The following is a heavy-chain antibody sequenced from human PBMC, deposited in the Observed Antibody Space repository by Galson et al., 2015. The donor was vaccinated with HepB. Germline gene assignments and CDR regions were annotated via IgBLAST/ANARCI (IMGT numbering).Heavy chain of an antibody. Sequence: QSGAEVKKPGESLKISCKGSGYSFTSYWIGWVRQMPGKGLEWMGIIYPGDSDTRYSPSFQGQVTISADKSISTAYLQWSSLKASDTAMYYCATSELGSGWYASFDYWGQGTLVTVSS. CDR3: ATSELGSGWYASFDY. CDR2: IYPGDSDT. D-gene: IGHD6-19*01. J-gene: IGHJ4*02. V-gene: IGHV5-51*01. CDR1: GYSFTSYW.